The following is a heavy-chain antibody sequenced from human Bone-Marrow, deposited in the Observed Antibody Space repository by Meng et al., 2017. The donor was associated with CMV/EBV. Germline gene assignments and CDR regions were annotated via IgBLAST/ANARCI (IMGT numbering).Heavy chain of an antibody. Sequence: GESLKISCKASGYTFTGYYMHWVRQAPGQGLEWMGWINPNSGGTNYAQKFQGRVTMTRDTSISTAYMELSRLRSDDTAVYYCARVGDYDYYYYGMDVWGQGTTVTVSS. D-gene: IGHD4-17*01. V-gene: IGHV1-2*02. CDR1: GYTFTGYY. CDR3: ARVGDYDYYYYGMDV. J-gene: IGHJ6*02. CDR2: INPNSGGT.